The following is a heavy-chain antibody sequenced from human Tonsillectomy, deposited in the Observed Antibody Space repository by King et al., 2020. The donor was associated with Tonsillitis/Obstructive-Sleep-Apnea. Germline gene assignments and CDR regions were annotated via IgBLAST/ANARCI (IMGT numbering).Heavy chain of an antibody. Sequence: VQLVESGGGVVRPGGSLRLSCAASGFPFDDYGMNWVRQAPGKGREWVSGINWNGDSTGSADSVKGRFTISRDNAKNSLYLQMNSLRAEDTALYHCARPYSSSFDWYCDLWGRGTLVTVSS. CDR2: INWNGDST. V-gene: IGHV3-20*01. J-gene: IGHJ2*01. CDR1: GFPFDDYG. D-gene: IGHD6-13*01. CDR3: ARPYSSSFDWYCDL.